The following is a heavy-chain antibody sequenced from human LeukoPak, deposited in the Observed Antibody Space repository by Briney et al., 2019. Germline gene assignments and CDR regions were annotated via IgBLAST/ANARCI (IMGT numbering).Heavy chain of an antibody. CDR1: GFTFSSYS. D-gene: IGHD2-2*01. V-gene: IGHV3-21*01. Sequence: GGSLRLSCAASGFTFSSYSMNWVRQAPGKGLEWVSSISSSSSYIYYVDSVKGRFTISRDNAKNSLYLQMNSLRAEDTAVYYCARSCSSTSCRDYWGQGTLVTASS. CDR2: ISSSSSYI. CDR3: ARSCSSTSCRDY. J-gene: IGHJ4*02.